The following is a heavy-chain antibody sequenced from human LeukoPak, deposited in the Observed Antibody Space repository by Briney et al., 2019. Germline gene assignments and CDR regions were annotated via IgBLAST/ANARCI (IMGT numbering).Heavy chain of an antibody. CDR2: INHSGST. CDR3: ARADYSNLYYFDY. V-gene: IGHV4-34*01. Sequence: SETLSLTCAVYGGSFSGYYWSWIRQPPGKGLEWIGEINHSGSTNYNPSLKSRVTISVDTSKNQFSLKLSSVTAADTAVYYCARADYSNLYYFDYWGQGTLVTVSS. J-gene: IGHJ4*02. CDR1: GGSFSGYY. D-gene: IGHD4-11*01.